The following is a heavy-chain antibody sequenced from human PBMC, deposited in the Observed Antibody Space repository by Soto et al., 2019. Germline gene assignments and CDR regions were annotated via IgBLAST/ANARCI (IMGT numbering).Heavy chain of an antibody. J-gene: IGHJ4*02. Sequence: GGSLRLSCAASGFTFSSYGMHWVRQAPGKGLEWVAVISYDGSNKYYADSVKGRLTISGDNSKNTLYLQMNSLRAEDTAVYYCAKDTRSRYNWNYSDYWGQGTLVTVSS. CDR1: GFTFSSYG. D-gene: IGHD1-20*01. CDR3: AKDTRSRYNWNYSDY. V-gene: IGHV3-30*18. CDR2: ISYDGSNK.